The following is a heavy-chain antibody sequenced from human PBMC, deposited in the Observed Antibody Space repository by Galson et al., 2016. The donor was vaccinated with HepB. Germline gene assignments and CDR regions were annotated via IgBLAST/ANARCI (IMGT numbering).Heavy chain of an antibody. Sequence: SMRLSCAASGSTFSNAWMNWVRHIPGKGLEWVGRIKSKIDRATTDYTAPVKGRFTISRDDSKSTLYLQMNSLKTDDTAVYYCTSANGPGFFGMDVWGPGTTITVSS. CDR3: TSANGPGFFGMDV. J-gene: IGHJ6*02. D-gene: IGHD2-8*01. CDR1: GSTFSNAW. V-gene: IGHV3-15*07. CDR2: IKSKIDRATT.